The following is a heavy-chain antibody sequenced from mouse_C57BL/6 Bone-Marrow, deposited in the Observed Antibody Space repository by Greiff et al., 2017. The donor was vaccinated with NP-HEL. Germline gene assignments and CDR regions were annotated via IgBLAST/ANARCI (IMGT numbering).Heavy chain of an antibody. CDR1: GFTFSSYA. J-gene: IGHJ3*01. Sequence: EVQGVESGGGLVKPGGSLKLSCAASGFTFSSYAMSWVRQTPEKRLEWVATISDGGSYTYYPDNVKGRFTISRDNAKNNLYLQMSHLKSEDTAMYYCARDHGWLPFAYWGQGTLVTVSA. D-gene: IGHD2-3*01. V-gene: IGHV5-4*01. CDR3: ARDHGWLPFAY. CDR2: ISDGGSYT.